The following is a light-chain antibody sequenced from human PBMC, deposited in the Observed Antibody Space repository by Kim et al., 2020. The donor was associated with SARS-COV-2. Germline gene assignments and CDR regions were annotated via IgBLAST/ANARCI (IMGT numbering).Light chain of an antibody. CDR1: QSVSSGY. Sequence: EIVLTQSPGTLPLSPGERATLSCRASQSVSSGYLAWYQQKPGQAPRLLIYDASSRATGIPDRFSGSGSGTDFTLTISRLESEDFGVYYCQQYGSSPKTFGQGTKVDIK. CDR2: DAS. CDR3: QQYGSSPKT. V-gene: IGKV3-20*01. J-gene: IGKJ1*01.